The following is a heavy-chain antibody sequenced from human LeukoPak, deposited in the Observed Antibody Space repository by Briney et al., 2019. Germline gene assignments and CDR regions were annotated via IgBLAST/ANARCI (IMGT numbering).Heavy chain of an antibody. J-gene: IGHJ4*02. D-gene: IGHD2-15*01. CDR3: ARQGLSCGGSCYSIFDY. CDR1: GGSISSSSYY. Sequence: PSETLSLTCTVSGGSISSSSYYWGWIRQPPGKGLEWIGSIYYSGSTYYNPSLKSRVTISVDTSKNQFSLKLSSVTAADTAVYYCARQGLSCGGSCYSIFDYWGQRTLVTVSS. V-gene: IGHV4-39*01. CDR2: IYYSGST.